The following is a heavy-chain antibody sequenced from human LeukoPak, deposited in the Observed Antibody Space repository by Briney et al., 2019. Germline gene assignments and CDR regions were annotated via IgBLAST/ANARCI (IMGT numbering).Heavy chain of an antibody. CDR1: GYTFTSYA. CDR2: INAGNGNT. V-gene: IGHV1-3*01. J-gene: IGHJ6*02. CDR3: ARAALGYYDSSGYYYGMDV. Sequence: ASVKVSCKASGYTFTSYAMHWVRQAPGQRLEWMGWINAGNGNTKYSQKFQGRVTIIRDTSASTAYMELSSLRSEDTAVYYCARAALGYYDSSGYYYGMDVWGQGTTVTVSS. D-gene: IGHD3-22*01.